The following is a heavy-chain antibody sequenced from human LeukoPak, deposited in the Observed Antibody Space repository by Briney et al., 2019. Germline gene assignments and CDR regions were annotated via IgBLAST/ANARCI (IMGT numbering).Heavy chain of an antibody. V-gene: IGHV3-30-3*01. CDR2: ISYDGSNK. J-gene: IGHJ4*02. CDR3: ARDPRYSGYDYFDY. D-gene: IGHD5-12*01. Sequence: PGGSLRLSCAASGFTFSSYAMHWVRQAPGKGLEWVAVISYDGSNKYYADSVKGRFTISRDNSKNTLYLQMNSLRAEDTAVYYCARDPRYSGYDYFDYWGQGTLVTVSS. CDR1: GFTFSSYA.